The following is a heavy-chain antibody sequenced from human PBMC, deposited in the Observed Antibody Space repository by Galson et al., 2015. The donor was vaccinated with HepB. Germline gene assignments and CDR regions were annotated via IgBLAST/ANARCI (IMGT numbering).Heavy chain of an antibody. CDR2: IYSGGST. V-gene: IGHV3-53*01. CDR1: GFTVSSNY. Sequence: SLRLSCAASGFTVSSNYMSWVRQAPGKGLEWVSVIYSGGSTYYADSVKGRFTISRDNSKNTLYLQMNSLRAEDTAVYYCARDPPDGYRAFDIWGQGTMVTVSS. D-gene: IGHD5-24*01. J-gene: IGHJ3*02. CDR3: ARDPPDGYRAFDI.